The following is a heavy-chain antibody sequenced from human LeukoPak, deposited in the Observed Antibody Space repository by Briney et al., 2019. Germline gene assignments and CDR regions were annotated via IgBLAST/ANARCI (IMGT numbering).Heavy chain of an antibody. J-gene: IGHJ5*02. CDR3: AGGRTSSWFGH. V-gene: IGHV4-61*08. Sequence: SETLSLTCTVSGGSISSGDYYWSWIRQPPGKGLEWIGHIYYSGYTNYNPSLKSRVTISVDTSKNQFSLKLSSVTAADTAVYYCAGGRTSSWFGHWGQGTLVTVSS. CDR1: GGSISSGDYY. D-gene: IGHD2-2*01. CDR2: IYYSGYT.